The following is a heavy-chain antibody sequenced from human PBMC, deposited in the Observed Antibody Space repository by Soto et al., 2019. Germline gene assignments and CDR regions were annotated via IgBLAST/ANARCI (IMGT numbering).Heavy chain of an antibody. CDR1: GFTFNTYA. D-gene: IGHD6-6*01. V-gene: IGHV3-23*01. CDR2: ISGSGGGM. Sequence: EVQLLESGGGLVQPGGSLRLSCAASGFTFNTYAMSWVRRAPGKGLEWVSGISGSGGGMYYAASVVGRFTISRDNSKNTLYLQMNSLRVEDTAVYYCAKDSGSSSVFDYWGQGILVTVSS. CDR3: AKDSGSSSVFDY. J-gene: IGHJ4*02.